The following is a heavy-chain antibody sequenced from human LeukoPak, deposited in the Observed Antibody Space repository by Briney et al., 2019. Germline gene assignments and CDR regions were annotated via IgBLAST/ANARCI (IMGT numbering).Heavy chain of an antibody. J-gene: IGHJ6*02. CDR1: GFAFSTYT. CDR3: ARDKGYCSSTSCYYYGMDV. CDR2: ISHDETHK. V-gene: IGHV3-30*04. D-gene: IGHD2-2*01. Sequence: GGSLRLSCAASGFAFSTYTMHWVRQVPGKGPEWVSVISHDETHKYYGDAVGGRFTISRDNAKNSLYLQMNSLRAEDTAVYYCARDKGYCSSTSCYYYGMDVWGQGTTVTVSS.